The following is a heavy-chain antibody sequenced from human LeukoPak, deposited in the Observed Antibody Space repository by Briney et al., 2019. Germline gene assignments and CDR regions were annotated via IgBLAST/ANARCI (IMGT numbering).Heavy chain of an antibody. D-gene: IGHD1-26*01. CDR1: GFIFSNYG. CDR3: AKGRQLRRSDAFDI. V-gene: IGHV3-23*01. Sequence: GGSLRLSCAASGFIFSNYGMTWVRQAPGKGLEWVSIINYSGTDTYYADSVKGRFTISRDNSKNTLYLQMNSPRGEDTAVYYCAKGRQLRRSDAFDIWGQGTMVTVSS. J-gene: IGHJ3*02. CDR2: INYSGTDT.